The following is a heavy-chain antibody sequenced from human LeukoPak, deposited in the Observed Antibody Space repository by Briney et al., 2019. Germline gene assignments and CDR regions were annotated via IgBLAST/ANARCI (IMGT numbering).Heavy chain of an antibody. Sequence: ASVKVSCKASGYTFTSYGISWMRQAPGQGLEWMGWISGYNGKTNYAQKVQGRVTMTTDTSTSTAYMELRSLTSDDTAVYYCARPYRSSWFDSWGQGTLVTVSS. CDR2: ISGYNGKT. CDR1: GYTFTSYG. V-gene: IGHV1-18*01. CDR3: ARPYRSSWFDS. J-gene: IGHJ5*01. D-gene: IGHD6-13*01.